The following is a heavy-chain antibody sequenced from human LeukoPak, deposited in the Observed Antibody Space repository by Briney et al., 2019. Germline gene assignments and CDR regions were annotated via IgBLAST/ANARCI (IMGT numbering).Heavy chain of an antibody. CDR1: GYSFTSYW. CDR2: IYPGDSDT. D-gene: IGHD6-13*01. V-gene: IGHV5-51*01. CDR3: ARVFGIAAAGGSFDY. J-gene: IGHJ4*02. Sequence: GESLKVSCKGSGYSFTSYWIGWVRQMPGKGLEWMGIIYPGDSDTRYSPSFQGQVTISADKSISTAYLQWSSLKASDTAMYYCARVFGIAAAGGSFDYWGQGTLVTVPS.